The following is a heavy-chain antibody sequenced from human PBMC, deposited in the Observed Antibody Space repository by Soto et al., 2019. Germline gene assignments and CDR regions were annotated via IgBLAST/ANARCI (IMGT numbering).Heavy chain of an antibody. J-gene: IGHJ4*02. Sequence: SETLSLTCTVSGGSISSSSYYWSWVRQPPGKGLEWIGYIYYSGSTDYNPSLKTRVTISLDTPKNQFSLKLTSVTAADTAVYYCARVGTHYDYLWGSYRYLFFDHWGQGTLVTVSS. CDR3: ARVGTHYDYLWGSYRYLFFDH. V-gene: IGHV4-61*01. CDR1: GGSISSSSYY. CDR2: IYYSGST. D-gene: IGHD3-16*02.